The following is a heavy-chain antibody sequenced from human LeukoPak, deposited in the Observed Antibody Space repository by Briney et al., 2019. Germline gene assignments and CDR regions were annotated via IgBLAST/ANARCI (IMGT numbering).Heavy chain of an antibody. CDR2: ITSRSSYI. J-gene: IGHJ5*01. V-gene: IGHV3-21*01. Sequence: PGGSLRLSCAASGFTFSSYSMNWVRQAPGKGLEWVSSITSRSSYIYYADSVKGRFTISRDNAKNTLYLQMNSLRAEDTAVYYCARIASWGQGTLVTVSS. CDR3: ARIAS. CDR1: GFTFSSYS.